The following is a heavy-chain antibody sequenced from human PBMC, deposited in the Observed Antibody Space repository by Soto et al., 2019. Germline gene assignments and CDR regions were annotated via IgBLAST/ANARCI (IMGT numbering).Heavy chain of an antibody. CDR3: AKDHYGDYNYYYYYGMDV. Sequence: GGSLRLSCAASGFTFSSYAMSWVRQAPGKGLEWVSAISGSGGSTYYADSVKGRFTISRDNSKNTLYLQMNSLRAEDTAVYYCAKDHYGDYNYYYYYGMDVWGQGTTVTVSS. D-gene: IGHD4-17*01. CDR1: GFTFSSYA. J-gene: IGHJ6*02. CDR2: ISGSGGST. V-gene: IGHV3-23*01.